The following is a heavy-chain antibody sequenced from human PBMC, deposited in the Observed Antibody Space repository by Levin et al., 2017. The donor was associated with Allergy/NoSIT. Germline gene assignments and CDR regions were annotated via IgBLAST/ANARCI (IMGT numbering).Heavy chain of an antibody. D-gene: IGHD2-15*01. V-gene: IGHV1-18*01. CDR2: ISAYNGNT. Sequence: ASVKVSCKASGYTFTSYGISWVRQAPGQGLEWMGWISAYNGNTNYAQKLQGRVTMTTDTSTSTAYMELRSLRSDDTAVYYCARDRGLDCSGGSCYSVYGYYYYGMDVWGQGTTVTVSS. CDR1: GYTFTSYG. CDR3: ARDRGLDCSGGSCYSVYGYYYYGMDV. J-gene: IGHJ6*02.